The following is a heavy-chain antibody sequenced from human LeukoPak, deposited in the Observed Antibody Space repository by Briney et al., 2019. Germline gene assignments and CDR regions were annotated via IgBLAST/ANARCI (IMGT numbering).Heavy chain of an antibody. CDR2: INPSGGST. V-gene: IGHV1-46*01. CDR3: ARGTSGYYPN. Sequence: ASVKVSCKASGGTFSSYAISWVRQAPGQGLEWMGIINPSGGSTSYAQKFQGRVTMTRDTSTSTVYMELSSLRSEDTAVYYCARGTSGYYPNWGQGTLVTVSS. CDR1: GGTFSSYA. J-gene: IGHJ4*02. D-gene: IGHD3-22*01.